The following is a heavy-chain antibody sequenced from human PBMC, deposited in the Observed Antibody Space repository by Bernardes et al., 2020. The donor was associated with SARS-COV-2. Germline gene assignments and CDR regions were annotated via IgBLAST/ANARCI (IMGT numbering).Heavy chain of an antibody. J-gene: IGHJ6*02. CDR1: GVSISGSTYY. CDR3: ASGSYSLVSYDYGLDG. CDR2: IYYNGRT. Sequence: SETLSLTCAVSGVSISGSTYYWGWIRQPPGKGLEWIGNIYYNGRTYYNPSLKSRVTISVDTAENQFSLKVTSVTAADTAVYFCASGSYSLVSYDYGLDGWGQGTKVTVS. D-gene: IGHD1-26*01. V-gene: IGHV4-39*01.